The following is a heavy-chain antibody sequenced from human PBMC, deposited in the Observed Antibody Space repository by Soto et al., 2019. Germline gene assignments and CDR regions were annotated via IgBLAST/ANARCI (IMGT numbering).Heavy chain of an antibody. CDR3: ASGGRKTPPRSGTGLYYYGMDV. CDR2: ISSSGSSI. CDR1: IFPFNTYT. D-gene: IGHD3-16*01. Sequence: GGSLRLSCVASIFPFNTYTMNWVRQAPGKGLEWVSSISSSGSSIYYADSVKGRFTISRDNAKNSLFLQMDSLRVEDTAVYYCASGGRKTPPRSGTGLYYYGMDVWGQGTTVTVSS. V-gene: IGHV3-21*03. J-gene: IGHJ6*02.